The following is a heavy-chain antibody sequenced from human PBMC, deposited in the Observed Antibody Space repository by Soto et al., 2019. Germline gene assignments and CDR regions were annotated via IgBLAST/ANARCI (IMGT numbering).Heavy chain of an antibody. CDR1: GFTFNNYA. V-gene: IGHV3-23*01. CDR3: VKDLGYSLFAMGGGMDV. Sequence: EVQLLESGGGFVQPGGSMRLSCVASGFTFNNYAMNWVRQAPGKGPEWVSVMSGSGGSTVYADSVRGRFTTSRDTSKHTVDLQMDRLRVEDTAIYYCVKDLGYSLFAMGGGMDVWGQGTTVTVSS. CDR2: MSGSGGST. D-gene: IGHD3-3*02. J-gene: IGHJ6*02.